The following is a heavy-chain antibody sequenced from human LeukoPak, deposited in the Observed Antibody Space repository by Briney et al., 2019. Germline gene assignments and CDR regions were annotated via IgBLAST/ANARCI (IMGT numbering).Heavy chain of an antibody. CDR1: GYTVTSYG. J-gene: IGHJ6*02. V-gene: IGHV1-18*01. Sequence: ASVKVSCKASGYTVTSYGISWVRQAPGQGLEWMGWISAYNGNTNYAQKLQGRVTMTTDTSTSTAYMELRSLRSDDTAVYYCARGTSYDILWGYYYGMDVWGQGTTVTVSS. D-gene: IGHD3-9*01. CDR2: ISAYNGNT. CDR3: ARGTSYDILWGYYYGMDV.